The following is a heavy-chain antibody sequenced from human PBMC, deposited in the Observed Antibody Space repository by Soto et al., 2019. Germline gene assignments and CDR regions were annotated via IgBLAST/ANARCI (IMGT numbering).Heavy chain of an antibody. J-gene: IGHJ6*02. V-gene: IGHV3-11*01. Sequence: QVQLVESGGGLVKPGGSLRLSCAASGFTFSDYYMSWIRQAPGKGLEWVSYISSRGSTIYYADSVKGRFTISRDNAKNSLYLQMNSLRAEDTAVYYCARVQKLVDTAMTGTRYYYYGMDVWGQGTTVTVSS. CDR1: GFTFSDYY. CDR3: ARVQKLVDTAMTGTRYYYYGMDV. CDR2: ISSRGSTI. D-gene: IGHD5-18*01.